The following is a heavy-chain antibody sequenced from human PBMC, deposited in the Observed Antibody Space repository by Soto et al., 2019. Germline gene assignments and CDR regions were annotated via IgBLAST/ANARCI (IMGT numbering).Heavy chain of an antibody. CDR1: GFTFSSYA. J-gene: IGHJ4*02. V-gene: IGHV3-23*01. D-gene: IGHD3-22*01. Sequence: GSLRLSCAASGFTFSSYAMSWVRQAPGKGLEWVSAISGSGGSTYYADSVKGRFTISRDNSKNTLYLQMNSLRAEDTAVYYCAKGSTYYYDSSGYYPDYFDYWGQGTLVTVSS. CDR3: AKGSTYYYDSSGYYPDYFDY. CDR2: ISGSGGST.